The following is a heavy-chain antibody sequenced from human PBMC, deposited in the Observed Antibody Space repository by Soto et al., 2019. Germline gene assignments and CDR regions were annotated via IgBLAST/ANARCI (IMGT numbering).Heavy chain of an antibody. CDR2: IYYSGST. V-gene: IGHV4-59*08. CDR1: GASINIYY. D-gene: IGHD3-10*01. J-gene: IGHJ4*02. Sequence: QVQLQESGPGLVKPSETLSLTCTVSGASINIYYWSWIRQSPGKGLEWFGYIYYSGSTDSNPSLKSRVTISVDTSKNQFSLKLSSVTAADTAVYYCARLTGGSGSYHLYYFDYWGQGTLVTVSS. CDR3: ARLTGGSGSYHLYYFDY.